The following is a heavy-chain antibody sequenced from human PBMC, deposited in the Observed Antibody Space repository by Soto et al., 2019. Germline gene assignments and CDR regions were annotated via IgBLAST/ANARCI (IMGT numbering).Heavy chain of an antibody. D-gene: IGHD6-19*01. CDR2: IIPILGIA. V-gene: IGHV1-69*08. J-gene: IGHJ4*02. Sequence: QVQLVQSGAEVKKPGSSVKVSCKASGGTFSSYTISWVRQAPGQGLEWMGRIIPILGIANYAQKFQGRVTITAEKSTSTAYMELSSLRSEDTAVYYCARDFTPLPPMGCGWYRIDYWGQGTLVTVSS. CDR1: GGTFSSYT. CDR3: ARDFTPLPPMGCGWYRIDY.